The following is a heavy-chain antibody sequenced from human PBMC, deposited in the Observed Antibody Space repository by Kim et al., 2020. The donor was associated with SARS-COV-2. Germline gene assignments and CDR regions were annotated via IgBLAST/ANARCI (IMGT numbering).Heavy chain of an antibody. V-gene: IGHV4-4*07. Sequence: SETLSLTCTVSGGSISSYYWSWIRQPAGKGLEWIGRIYTSGSTNYNPSLKSRVTMSVDTSKNQFSLKLSSVTAADTAVYYCARDNGGQFPSYYYYGMDVWGQGTTVTVSS. J-gene: IGHJ6*02. CDR2: IYTSGST. CDR1: GGSISSYY. D-gene: IGHD2-8*01. CDR3: ARDNGGQFPSYYYYGMDV.